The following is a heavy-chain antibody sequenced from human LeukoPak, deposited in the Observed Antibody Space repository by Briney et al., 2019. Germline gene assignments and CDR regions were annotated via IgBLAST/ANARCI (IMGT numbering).Heavy chain of an antibody. Sequence: GGSPRLSCAASGFTFSTYWMHWVRQAPGRGLVWVSRIKSDGSTTNYADSVKGRFTISRDNAKNTLYLQMNSLRAEDTAVYYCVRDKELYVWGQGTLVTVSS. J-gene: IGHJ4*02. D-gene: IGHD1-7*01. CDR3: VRDKELYV. V-gene: IGHV3-74*01. CDR1: GFTFSTYW. CDR2: IKSDGSTT.